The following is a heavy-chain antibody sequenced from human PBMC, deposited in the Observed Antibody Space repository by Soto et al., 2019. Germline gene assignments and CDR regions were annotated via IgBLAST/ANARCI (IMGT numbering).Heavy chain of an antibody. Sequence: LRLSCAASGFTFSSYEMNWVRQAPGKGLEWVSFITTSGSTKYYADSVKGRFTISRDNAKNSLYLQMNSLRAEDTAVYYCARAPFSEAAGTRWFDPWGQGTLVTVSS. CDR1: GFTFSSYE. CDR3: ARAPFSEAAGTRWFDP. CDR2: ITTSGSTK. D-gene: IGHD6-13*01. J-gene: IGHJ5*02. V-gene: IGHV3-48*03.